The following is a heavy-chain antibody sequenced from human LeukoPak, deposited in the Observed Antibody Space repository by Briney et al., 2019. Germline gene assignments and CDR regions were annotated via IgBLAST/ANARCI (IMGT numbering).Heavy chain of an antibody. CDR3: ARDDYGGNSDDAFDI. D-gene: IGHD4-23*01. CDR1: GGSISSYY. V-gene: IGHV4-59*01. Sequence: SETLSLTCTVSGGSISSYYWSGIRQHPGKGLEWIGYIYYSGSTNYNPSLKSRVTISVDTSKNQFSLKLSSVTAADTAVYYCARDDYGGNSDDAFDIWGQGTMVTVSS. CDR2: IYYSGST. J-gene: IGHJ3*02.